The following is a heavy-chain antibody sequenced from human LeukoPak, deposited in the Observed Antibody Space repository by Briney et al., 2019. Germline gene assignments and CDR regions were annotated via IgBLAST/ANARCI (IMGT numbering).Heavy chain of an antibody. V-gene: IGHV4-59*08. CDR2: IYYSGST. D-gene: IGHD6-13*01. Sequence: SETLSLTCTVSGGSISTYYWSWIRQSPGKGLEWIGYIYYSGSTNYNPSLKSRVTISIDTSKNQFSLRLNSVTAADTAVYYCARHGSSWSFDYRGEGILVTVSS. CDR3: ARHGSSWSFDY. CDR1: GGSISTYY. J-gene: IGHJ4*02.